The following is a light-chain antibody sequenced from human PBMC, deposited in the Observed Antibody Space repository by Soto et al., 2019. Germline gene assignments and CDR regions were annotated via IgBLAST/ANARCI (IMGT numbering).Light chain of an antibody. V-gene: IGKV1-39*01. CDR2: AAS. Sequence: IQMTQSPSSLSASVGDRVTITCRASQSIRSYLNWYQQKPGKAPKLLIYAASSLQSGVPSRFSGSGSGTDFTLTISSLQPEDFATYYCQQSYSTPPVTFGPGTKVD. J-gene: IGKJ3*01. CDR1: QSIRSY. CDR3: QQSYSTPPVT.